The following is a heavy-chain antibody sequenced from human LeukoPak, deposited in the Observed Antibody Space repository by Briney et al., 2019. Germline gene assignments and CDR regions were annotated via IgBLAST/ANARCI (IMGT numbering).Heavy chain of an antibody. J-gene: IGHJ6*03. CDR1: GFTFGDYA. CDR2: ISGSGGTT. Sequence: GGSLRLSCTASGFTFGDYAMSWFRQAPGKGLEWVSSISGSGGTTYHADSLKGRFTISRDNSKNTLYLQMNSLRAEDTAVYYCARVAQGYGSGSYYYYMDVWGKGTTVTISS. CDR3: ARVAQGYGSGSYYYYMDV. D-gene: IGHD3-10*01. V-gene: IGHV3-23*01.